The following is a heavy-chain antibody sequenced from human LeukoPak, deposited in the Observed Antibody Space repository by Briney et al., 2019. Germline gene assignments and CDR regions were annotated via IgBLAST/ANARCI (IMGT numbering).Heavy chain of an antibody. CDR2: IKSKTDGGTT. CDR1: GFTFSNAW. Sequence: GGSLRLSCAASGFTFSNAWMSWVRQAPGKGLEWVGRIKSKTDGGTTDYAAPVKGRFTISRDDSKNTLYLQMNSLKTEDTAVYYCTTRMVRRVIATDYFDYWGQGTLVTVSS. V-gene: IGHV3-15*01. J-gene: IGHJ4*02. CDR3: TTRMVRRVIATDYFDY. D-gene: IGHD3-10*01.